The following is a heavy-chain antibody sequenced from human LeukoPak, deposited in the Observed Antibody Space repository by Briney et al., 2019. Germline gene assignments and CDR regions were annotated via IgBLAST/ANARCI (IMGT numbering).Heavy chain of an antibody. Sequence: GESLKISCEGSGYFFRNYWIAWVRPLPGKGLEWMGIIYPDDSDTIYSPSFQGQVTISADKSISTAYLQWSSLKASDTAMYYCATQGGETGNSGRYFQHWGQGTLVSVSS. CDR1: GYFFRNYW. CDR2: IYPDDSDT. J-gene: IGHJ1*01. D-gene: IGHD4-23*01. V-gene: IGHV5-51*01. CDR3: ATQGGETGNSGRYFQH.